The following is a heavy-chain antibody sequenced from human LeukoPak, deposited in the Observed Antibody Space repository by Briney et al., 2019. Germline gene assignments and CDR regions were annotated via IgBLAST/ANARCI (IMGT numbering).Heavy chain of an antibody. Sequence: SQTLSLTCTVSGGSISSYYWSWIRQPPGKGLEWIGYIYYSGNTNYNPSLESRVTMSVDTSKNQFSLKLSSVTAADTAVYYCARDIVGVTRAFGYWGQGTLATVSS. CDR2: IYYSGNT. D-gene: IGHD1-26*01. V-gene: IGHV4-59*01. CDR3: ARDIVGVTRAFGY. CDR1: GGSISSYY. J-gene: IGHJ4*02.